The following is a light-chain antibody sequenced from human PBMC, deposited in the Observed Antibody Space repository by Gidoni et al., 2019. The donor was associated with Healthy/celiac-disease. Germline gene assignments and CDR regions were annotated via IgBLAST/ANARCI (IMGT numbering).Light chain of an antibody. Sequence: DIQMTQSPSSLSASVGDRVTITCQASQDISNYLNWYQQKPGKAPKLLIYDASNLETGVPSRFSGSGSGTDFTFTISSLQAEDIATYYCQQYDNLPITFXQXTRLXIK. CDR3: QQYDNLPIT. CDR1: QDISNY. CDR2: DAS. V-gene: IGKV1-33*01. J-gene: IGKJ5*01.